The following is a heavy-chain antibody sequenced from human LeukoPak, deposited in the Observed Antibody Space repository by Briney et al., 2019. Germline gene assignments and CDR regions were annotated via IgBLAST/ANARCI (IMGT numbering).Heavy chain of an antibody. V-gene: IGHV3-21*04. J-gene: IGHJ3*02. CDR1: GFTFSSYS. D-gene: IGHD1-26*01. CDR3: ARHRELTVAFDI. Sequence: GGSLRLSCAASGFTFSSYSMNWVRQAPGKGLEWVSSISSSSSYIYYADSVKGRFTISRDNAKNSLYLQMNSLRAEDTAVYYCARHRELTVAFDIWGQGTMVTVSS. CDR2: ISSSSSYI.